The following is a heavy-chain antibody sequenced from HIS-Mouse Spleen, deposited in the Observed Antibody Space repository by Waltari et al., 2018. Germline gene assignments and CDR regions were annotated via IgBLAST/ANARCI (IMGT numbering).Heavy chain of an antibody. V-gene: IGHV3-30*18. J-gene: IGHJ4*02. D-gene: IGHD2-15*01. CDR3: AKVRVAGGVLFDY. CDR2: ISYDGSNK. CDR1: GFTFSSYG. Sequence: QVQLVESGGGVVQPGRSLRLSCAASGFTFSSYGMHWVRQAPGKGLEWVAVISYDGSNKYYADSVKGRFTISRDNSKNTLYLQMDSLRAEDTAVYYFAKVRVAGGVLFDYWGQGTLVTVSS.